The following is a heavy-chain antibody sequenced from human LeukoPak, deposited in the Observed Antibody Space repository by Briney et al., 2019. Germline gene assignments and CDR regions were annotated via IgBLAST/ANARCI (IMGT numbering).Heavy chain of an antibody. Sequence: ASVKVSCKASGYTFTSYYVHWVRQAPGQGLEWMGIINPSGGSTSYAQKFQGRVTMTRDTSTSTVYMELSSLRSEDTAVFYCARDLYGGNSFDHWGQGTLVTVSP. CDR2: INPSGGST. CDR1: GYTFTSYY. CDR3: ARDLYGGNSFDH. V-gene: IGHV1-46*01. J-gene: IGHJ4*02. D-gene: IGHD4-23*01.